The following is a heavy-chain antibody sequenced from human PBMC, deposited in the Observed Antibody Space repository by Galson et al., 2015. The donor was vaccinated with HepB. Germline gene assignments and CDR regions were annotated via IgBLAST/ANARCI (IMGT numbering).Heavy chain of an antibody. V-gene: IGHV7-4-1*02. CDR1: GYTFTSYA. Sequence: SVKVSCKASGYTFTSYAMNWVRQAPGQGLEWMGWINTNTGNPTYAQGFTGRFVFSLDTSVSTAYLQISSLKAEDTAVYYCARDRRAARYCSGGSCYPGDYWCQGTLVTVSS. CDR2: INTNTGNP. D-gene: IGHD2-15*01. J-gene: IGHJ4*02. CDR3: ARDRRAARYCSGGSCYPGDY.